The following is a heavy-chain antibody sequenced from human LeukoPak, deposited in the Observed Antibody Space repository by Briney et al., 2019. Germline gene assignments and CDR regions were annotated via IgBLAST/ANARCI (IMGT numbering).Heavy chain of an antibody. CDR2: IYTSGGT. D-gene: IGHD4-23*01. J-gene: IGHJ3*02. CDR3: AGRGSNSGTFDI. V-gene: IGHV4-61*02. Sequence: SETLSLTCTVSGCSITNLNYYWTWIRQPVGKRLEWIGRIYTSGGTDYNPSLKARATLSVDKSKNQFSLNLASLTAADTALYYCAGRGSNSGTFDIWGPGTFVTVSS. CDR1: GCSITNLNYY.